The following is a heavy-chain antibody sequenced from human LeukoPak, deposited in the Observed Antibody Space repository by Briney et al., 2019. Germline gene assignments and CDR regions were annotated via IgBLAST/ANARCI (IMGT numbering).Heavy chain of an antibody. CDR3: AKAPVTTCRGAFCYPFDY. D-gene: IGHD2-15*01. J-gene: IGHJ4*02. Sequence: GGSLRLSCAASGFTFDDYGMSWVRQAPGKGLEWVSGINWNGGSTGYADSVKGRFTISRDSSKNTLFLQMNRLRPEDAAVYYCAKAPVTTCRGAFCYPFDYWGLGTLVTVSS. V-gene: IGHV3-20*04. CDR2: INWNGGST. CDR1: GFTFDDYG.